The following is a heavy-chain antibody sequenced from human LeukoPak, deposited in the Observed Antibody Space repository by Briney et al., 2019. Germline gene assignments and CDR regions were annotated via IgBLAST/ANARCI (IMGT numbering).Heavy chain of an antibody. CDR3: ASSLRYFDWLIDY. V-gene: IGHV3-30*02. Sequence: GGSLRLSCAASGFTFSSYGMHWVRQAPGKGLEWVAFIRYDGSKKYYADSVKGRFTISRDNSKNTLYLQINSLRPEDTAVYYCASSLRYFDWLIDYWGQGTLVTVSS. D-gene: IGHD3-9*01. J-gene: IGHJ4*02. CDR1: GFTFSSYG. CDR2: IRYDGSKK.